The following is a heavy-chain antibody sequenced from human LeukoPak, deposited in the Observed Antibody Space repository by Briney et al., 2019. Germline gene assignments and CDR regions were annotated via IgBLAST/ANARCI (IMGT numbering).Heavy chain of an antibody. Sequence: SETLSLTCAVYGESFSGYYWSWIRQPPGKGLEWIGEINHSGSTNYNPSLKSRVTISVDTSKNQFSLKLSSVTAADTAVYYCAVKGAPLTYFDYWGQGTLVTVSS. CDR3: AVKGAPLTYFDY. CDR1: GESFSGYY. V-gene: IGHV4-34*01. J-gene: IGHJ4*02. CDR2: INHSGST. D-gene: IGHD1-26*01.